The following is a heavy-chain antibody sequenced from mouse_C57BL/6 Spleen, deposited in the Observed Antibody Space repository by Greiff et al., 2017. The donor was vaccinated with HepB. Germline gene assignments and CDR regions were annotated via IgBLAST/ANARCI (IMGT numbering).Heavy chain of an antibody. J-gene: IGHJ3*01. Sequence: ESGPGLVKPSQSLSLTCSVTGYSITSGYYWNWIRQFPGNKLEWMGYISYDGSNNYNPSLKNRISITRDTSKNQFFLKLNSVTTEDTATYYCARDYDYDGFAYWGQGTLVTVSA. CDR1: GYSITSGYY. CDR2: ISYDGSN. CDR3: ARDYDYDGFAY. V-gene: IGHV3-6*01. D-gene: IGHD2-4*01.